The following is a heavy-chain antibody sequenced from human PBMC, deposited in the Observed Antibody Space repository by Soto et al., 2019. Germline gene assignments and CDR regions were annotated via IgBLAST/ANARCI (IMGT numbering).Heavy chain of an antibody. J-gene: IGHJ6*02. Sequence: QMHLVQSGAEVKKPGSSVKVSCKASGGSFTYTLSWVRQAPGQGLEWMGGIIPIFGTTNYAQKFQDSVTMTADEYTKPAYMELNTLTSEATAVYYWARLQSHGTYGMDVWGQGTTVTVSS. D-gene: IGHD1-1*01. V-gene: IGHV1-69*01. CDR2: IIPIFGTT. CDR3: ARLQSHGTYGMDV. CDR1: GGSFTYT.